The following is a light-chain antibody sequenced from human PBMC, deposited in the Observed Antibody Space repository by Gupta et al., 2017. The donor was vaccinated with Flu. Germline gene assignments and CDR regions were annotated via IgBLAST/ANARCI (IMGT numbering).Light chain of an antibody. V-gene: IGLV2-14*01. CDR2: EVS. CDR3: SSYTSSSTVV. CDR1: SSDVGGYNY. J-gene: IGLJ3*02. Sequence: SALPPPASVSASPGPSITISCTGTSSDVGGYNYVSWYQQHPGKAPKLMIYEVSNRPSGVSNRFSGSKSGNTASLTISGLQAEDEADYYCSSYTSSSTVVFGGGTKLTVL.